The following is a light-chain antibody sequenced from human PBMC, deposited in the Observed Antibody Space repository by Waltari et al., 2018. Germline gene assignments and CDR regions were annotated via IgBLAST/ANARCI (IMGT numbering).Light chain of an antibody. CDR2: GVS. CDR3: CSYAGTYTVRV. Sequence: QSALTQPRSVSGSPGQSVTISCTGTSSDVGAYNHVSWYQQHPGKAPKLMIYGVSKRPSGVPDRFSGSKSGNTASLTISGLQAEDEGDYYCCSYAGTYTVRVFGGGTMVTVL. J-gene: IGLJ3*02. V-gene: IGLV2-11*01. CDR1: SSDVGAYNH.